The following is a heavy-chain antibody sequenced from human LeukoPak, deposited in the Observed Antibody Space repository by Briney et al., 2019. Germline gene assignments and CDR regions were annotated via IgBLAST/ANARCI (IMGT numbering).Heavy chain of an antibody. V-gene: IGHV4-34*01. CDR2: INHGGST. Sequence: SETLSLTCAVYGGSLSAYYWTWIRQPPGKGLEWIGEINHGGSTNYNPSLKSRVTISIDTSKNQFSLKLSSVTAADTAVYYCAKQGSGSLYYYYMDVWGEGTTVTISS. CDR3: AKQGSGSLYYYYMDV. D-gene: IGHD3-10*01. J-gene: IGHJ6*03. CDR1: GGSLSAYY.